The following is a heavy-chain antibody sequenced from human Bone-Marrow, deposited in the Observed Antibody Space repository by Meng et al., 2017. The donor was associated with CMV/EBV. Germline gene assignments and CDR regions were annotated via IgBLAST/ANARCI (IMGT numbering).Heavy chain of an antibody. V-gene: IGHV3-21*01. CDR2: ISIFSNYI. J-gene: IGHJ3*02. D-gene: IGHD3-16*01. CDR3: ARGAWGYDAFDI. Sequence: CAASGFTFSTYIMNWARQAPGKGLEWVSSISIFSNYIYYGDSMRGRFTISRDNAKNSLYLQMNSLRAEDTAVYYCARGAWGYDAFDIWGQGTMVTVSS. CDR1: GFTFSTYI.